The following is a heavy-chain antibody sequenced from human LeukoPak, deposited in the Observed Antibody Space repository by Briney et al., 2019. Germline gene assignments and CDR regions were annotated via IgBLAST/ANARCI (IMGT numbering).Heavy chain of an antibody. Sequence: GGSLRLSCAASGFIFSSYGMSWVRQAPGQGLEWVSAISGSVRSTYYSDSVKGRFTISKDTSKNTLYLQMSSLRAEDTAIYYCAKDQLNRFCSGGSCSITHDSWGQGTLVTVSS. CDR2: ISGSVRST. D-gene: IGHD2-15*01. CDR3: AKDQLNRFCSGGSCSITHDS. CDR1: GFIFSSYG. V-gene: IGHV3-23*01. J-gene: IGHJ4*02.